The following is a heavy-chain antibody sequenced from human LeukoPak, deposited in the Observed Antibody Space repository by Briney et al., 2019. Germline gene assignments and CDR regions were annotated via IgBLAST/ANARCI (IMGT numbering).Heavy chain of an antibody. V-gene: IGHV3-20*04. J-gene: IGHJ4*02. CDR3: ARGSGSSWYFYFDY. CDR2: IKWDGGRT. D-gene: IGHD6-13*01. Sequence: PGGSLRLSCAASGFTFDDHGMSWVRQAPGKGLEWVSGIKWDGGRTGYADSVKGRFTISRDNAKNSVYLQMNSLRAEDTAVYYCARGSGSSWYFYFDYWGQGTLVTVSS. CDR1: GFTFDDHG.